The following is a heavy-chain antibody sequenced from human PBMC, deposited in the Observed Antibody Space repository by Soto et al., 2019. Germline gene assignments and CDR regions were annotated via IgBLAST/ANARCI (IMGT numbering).Heavy chain of an antibody. V-gene: IGHV1-18*01. J-gene: IGHJ4*02. CDR3: ARVSEDYFDY. CDR2: ISPYNGTT. Sequence: ASVKVSCKASGGTFSSYAISWVRQAPGQGLEWMGWISPYNGTTNYAQKLQGRVTMTTDTSTSTAYMELRSLRSDDTAVYYCARVSEDYFDYWGQGTLVTAPQ. D-gene: IGHD3-10*01. CDR1: GGTFSSYA.